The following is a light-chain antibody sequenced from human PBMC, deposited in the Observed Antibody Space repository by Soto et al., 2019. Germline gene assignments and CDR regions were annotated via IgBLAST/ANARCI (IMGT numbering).Light chain of an antibody. CDR1: QSVSSTY. J-gene: IGKJ3*01. V-gene: IGKV3-20*01. CDR2: GAS. CDR3: QQYGNSQSFT. Sequence: EIVLTQSPATLSLSPGERATLSCRASQSVSSTYLAWYQQKPGQAPRLLIYGASSRATGIPDRFSGSGSGTDFTLTISRLEPEDFAVYYCQQYGNSQSFTFGPWTKVDIK.